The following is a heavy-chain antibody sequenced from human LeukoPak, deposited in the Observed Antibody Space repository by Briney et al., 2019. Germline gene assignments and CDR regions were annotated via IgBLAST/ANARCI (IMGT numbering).Heavy chain of an antibody. D-gene: IGHD1/OR15-1a*01. J-gene: IGHJ6*02. Sequence: PGGSLRLSCAASGFTFSSYAMSWVRQAPGKGLEWVSVIYGDDETNYADSVKGRFTISRDNSKNTLYLQMNSLRADDTAVYYCAREAVMPVAPVKIGTSDRPLYEYYGPDVWGQGTTVTVS. V-gene: IGHV3-23*03. CDR3: AREAVMPVAPVKIGTSDRPLYEYYGPDV. CDR1: GFTFSSYA. CDR2: IYGDDET.